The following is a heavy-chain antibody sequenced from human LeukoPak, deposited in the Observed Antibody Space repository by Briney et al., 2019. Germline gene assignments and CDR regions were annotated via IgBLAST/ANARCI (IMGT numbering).Heavy chain of an antibody. CDR1: GFTFSSYA. Sequence: TGGSLRLSCSASGFTFSSYAMHWVRQAPGKGLEYVSAISSNGGSTYYADSVKGRFTISRDNSKNTLYLQMSSLRAEDTAVYYCVKAGASSNWEVYYYYYGMDVWGQGTTVTVSS. J-gene: IGHJ6*02. CDR2: ISSNGGST. D-gene: IGHD6-13*01. V-gene: IGHV3-64D*09. CDR3: VKAGASSNWEVYYYYYGMDV.